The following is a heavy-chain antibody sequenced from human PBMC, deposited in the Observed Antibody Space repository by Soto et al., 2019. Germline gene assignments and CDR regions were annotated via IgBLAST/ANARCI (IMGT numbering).Heavy chain of an antibody. CDR1: GFTFSDYY. J-gene: IGHJ4*02. Sequence: VQLVESGGGSVRPGGSLRLSCVASGFTFSDYYMSWIRQTPGKGLEWTSYISNNGRTMYYRNSVKGRFSIYRDNTKKLLYLQMKALRAEDTAIYYCARLPPPSCSGACCSPYWGQGILVNVSS. V-gene: IGHV3-11*01. D-gene: IGHD2-15*01. CDR3: ARLPPPSCSGACCSPY. CDR2: ISNNGRTM.